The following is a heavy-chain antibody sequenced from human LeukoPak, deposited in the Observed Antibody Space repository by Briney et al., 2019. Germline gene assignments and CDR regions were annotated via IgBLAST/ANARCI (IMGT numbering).Heavy chain of an antibody. D-gene: IGHD1-26*01. CDR1: GFTFSSYA. J-gene: IGHJ4*02. Sequence: GGSLRLSCAASGFTFSSYAMSWVRQAPGKGLEWVSAISGSGGSTYYADSVKGRFTISRDNSKNTLYLQMGSLRAEDMAVYYCAREWELQIDYWGQGTLVTVSS. CDR2: ISGSGGST. V-gene: IGHV3-23*01. CDR3: AREWELQIDY.